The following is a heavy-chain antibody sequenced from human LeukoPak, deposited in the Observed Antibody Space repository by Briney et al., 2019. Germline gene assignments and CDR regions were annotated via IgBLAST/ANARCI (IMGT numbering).Heavy chain of an antibody. CDR2: IYYSGST. CDR3: ARPAGCYSSSCRTPDAFDI. Sequence: PSETLSLTCTVSGGSISSSSYYWGWIRQPPGKGLEWIGSIYYSGSTYYNPSLKSRVTISVDTSKNQFSLKLSSVTAADTAVYYCARPAGCYSSSCRTPDAFDIWGQGTMVTVSS. J-gene: IGHJ3*02. D-gene: IGHD6-13*01. V-gene: IGHV4-39*01. CDR1: GGSISSSSYY.